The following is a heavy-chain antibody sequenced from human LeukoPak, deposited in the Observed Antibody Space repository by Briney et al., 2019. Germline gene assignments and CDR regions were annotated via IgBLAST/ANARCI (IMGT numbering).Heavy chain of an antibody. CDR2: INHSGST. Sequence: SETLSLTCAVYGGSFSGYYWSWIRQPPGKGLEWIGEINHSGSTYYNPSLKSRVTISVDTSKNQFSLKLSSVTAADTAVYYCARSYDSSGYYYGGLDYWGQGTLVTVSS. V-gene: IGHV4-34*01. CDR3: ARSYDSSGYYYGGLDY. D-gene: IGHD3-22*01. J-gene: IGHJ4*02. CDR1: GGSFSGYY.